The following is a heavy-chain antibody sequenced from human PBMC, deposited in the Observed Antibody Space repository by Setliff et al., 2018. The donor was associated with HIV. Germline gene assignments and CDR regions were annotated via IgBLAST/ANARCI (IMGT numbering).Heavy chain of an antibody. D-gene: IGHD6-19*01. CDR1: GFTFSRSA. Sequence: GGSLRLSCAASGFTFSRSAMSWVRQAPGKGLEWVSSIDISGDASSYADSVKGRVTISRDNSKNTLYLQMNSLRAEDTAVYYCAKVNSGWARDAFDIWGQGTVVTVSS. V-gene: IGHV3-23*05. CDR3: AKVNSGWARDAFDI. CDR2: IDISGDAS. J-gene: IGHJ3*02.